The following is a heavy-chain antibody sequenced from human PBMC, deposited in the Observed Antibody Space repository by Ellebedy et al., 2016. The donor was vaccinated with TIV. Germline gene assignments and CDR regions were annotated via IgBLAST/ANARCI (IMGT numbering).Heavy chain of an antibody. CDR3: AWITVTGTRYYDNGMDV. V-gene: IGHV2-70*13. CDR2: CDWDYDK. J-gene: IGHJ6*02. CDR1: GFSLSTTGLS. Sequence: SGPTLVNPTHTLTLTCTFPGFSLSTTGLSVSWIGQPTGKALGWLEHCDWDYDKYYSTSIKTRPNISKDTSKNQVVRTMTNMDTVDTTTDYCAWITVTGTRYYDNGMDVWGRGTTVTVSS. D-gene: IGHD2-21*02.